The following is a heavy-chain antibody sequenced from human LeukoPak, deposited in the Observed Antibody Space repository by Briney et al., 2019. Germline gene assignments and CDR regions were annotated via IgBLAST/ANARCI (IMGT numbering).Heavy chain of an antibody. CDR3: AKLTSGWFEDY. J-gene: IGHJ4*02. CDR1: GFTFSSYS. D-gene: IGHD6-19*01. V-gene: IGHV3-21*04. CDR2: ISSSSSYI. Sequence: GGSLRLSCAASGFTFSSYSMNWVRQAPGKGLEWVSSISSSSSYIYYADSVKGRFTISRDNSKNTLFLQMNSLRVEDTAVYYCAKLTSGWFEDYWGQGTLVTVSS.